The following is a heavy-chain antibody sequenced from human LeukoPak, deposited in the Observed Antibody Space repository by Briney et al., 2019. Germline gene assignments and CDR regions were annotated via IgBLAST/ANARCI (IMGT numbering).Heavy chain of an antibody. D-gene: IGHD3-22*01. V-gene: IGHV3-21*01. CDR1: GFTFSSYS. CDR3: ARDPYYYDSSGYYGEGFDY. J-gene: IGHJ4*02. Sequence: PGGSLRLSCAASGFTFSSYSMNWVRQAPGKGLEWVSYISGSRNYIFYADSVKGRFTISRDNAKNSLYLQMNSLRAEDTAVYYCARDPYYYDSSGYYGEGFDYWGQGTLVTVSS. CDR2: ISGSRNYI.